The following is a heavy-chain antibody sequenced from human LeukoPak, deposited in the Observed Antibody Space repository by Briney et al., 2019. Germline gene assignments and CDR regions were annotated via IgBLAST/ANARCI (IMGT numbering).Heavy chain of an antibody. V-gene: IGHV4-34*01. CDR3: ARRVTTRLPFRY. D-gene: IGHD4-17*01. CDR1: GGSFSDYR. Sequence: SETLSLTCAVYGGSFSDYRWSWIRQPPGKGLEWIGEINHSGSTNYNPSLRSRVTISVDTSKKQFSLKLTSVTAADTAVYYCARRVTTRLPFRYWGQGTLVTVSS. CDR2: INHSGST. J-gene: IGHJ4*02.